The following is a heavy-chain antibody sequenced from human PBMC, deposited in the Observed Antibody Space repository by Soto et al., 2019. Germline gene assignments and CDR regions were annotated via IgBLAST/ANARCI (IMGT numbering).Heavy chain of an antibody. V-gene: IGHV4-31*03. CDR2: IYYNGST. J-gene: IGHJ6*02. Sequence: SETLSLTCTVSGASISIGGYFWSWIRQHPGKGLEWIAHIYYNGSTYYNPSLKSRLTISVDTSKNEFSLRLTSVTAADTAVYFCATDEYFGSEIDFYYYAMDVWGQGTTVTVSS. D-gene: IGHD3-10*01. CDR3: ATDEYFGSEIDFYYYAMDV. CDR1: GASISIGGYF.